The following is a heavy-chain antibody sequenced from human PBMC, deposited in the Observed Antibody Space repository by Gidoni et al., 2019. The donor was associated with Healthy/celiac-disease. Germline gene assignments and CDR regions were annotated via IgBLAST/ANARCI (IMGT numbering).Heavy chain of an antibody. D-gene: IGHD3-22*01. Sequence: EVQLLESGGGLVQQGGSLRLSGAASGFTFSSYAMSWVRQDRGKGLEWVSSISGICCSTYYADSAKGRFPISIAIAKTTLYLHMNSLRAENTAVYYCAKGIHYYYSSGYPGWGQGTLVTVSS. CDR1: GFTFSSYA. V-gene: IGHV3-23*01. J-gene: IGHJ4*02. CDR2: ISGICCST. CDR3: AKGIHYYYSSGYPG.